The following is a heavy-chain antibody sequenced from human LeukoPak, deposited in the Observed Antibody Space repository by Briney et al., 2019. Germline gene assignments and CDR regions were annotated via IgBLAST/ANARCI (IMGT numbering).Heavy chain of an antibody. Sequence: ASVKVSCKVSGYTLTELSMHWVRQAPGKGLEWMGGFDPEDGETIYAQKFQGRVTMTEDTSTDTAYMELSSLRSEDTAVYYCATDRPRDSYTPHYYYYGMDVWGQGTTVTVSS. J-gene: IGHJ6*02. CDR2: FDPEDGET. CDR3: ATDRPRDSYTPHYYYYGMDV. V-gene: IGHV1-24*01. CDR1: GYTLTELS. D-gene: IGHD5-24*01.